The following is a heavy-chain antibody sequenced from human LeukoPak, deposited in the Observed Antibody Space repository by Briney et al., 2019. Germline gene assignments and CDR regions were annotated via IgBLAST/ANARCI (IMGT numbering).Heavy chain of an antibody. V-gene: IGHV1-46*01. J-gene: IGHJ6*03. CDR3: ARGFGGDDILTGYYYYYYYMDV. D-gene: IGHD3-9*01. CDR2: INPSGGST. CDR1: GYIFTSYS. Sequence: ASVKVSCKASGYIFTSYSIHWVRQAPGQGLEWMGVINPSGGSTSYAQKFQGRVTMTRDMSTSTVYMELSSLRSEDTAVYYCARGFGGDDILTGYYYYYYYMDVWGKGTTVTVSS.